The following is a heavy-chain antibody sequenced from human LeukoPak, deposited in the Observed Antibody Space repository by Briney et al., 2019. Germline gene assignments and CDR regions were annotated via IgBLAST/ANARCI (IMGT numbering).Heavy chain of an antibody. J-gene: IGHJ4*02. CDR2: ISSSSYI. D-gene: IGHD6-19*01. CDR3: ARDSSGWYSDYFDY. CDR1: GFTFSSYS. Sequence: GGSLRLSCAASGFTFSSYSMNWVRQAPGKGLEWVSSISSSSYIYYADSVKDRFTISRDNAKNSLYLQMNSLRAEDTAVYYCARDSSGWYSDYFDYWGQGTLVTVSS. V-gene: IGHV3-21*01.